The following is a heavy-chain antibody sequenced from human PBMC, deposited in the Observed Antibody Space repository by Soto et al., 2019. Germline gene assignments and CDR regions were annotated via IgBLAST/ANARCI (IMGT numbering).Heavy chain of an antibody. CDR3: ARVGGYKQEGGFDP. V-gene: IGHV4-31*03. CDR2: IYYSGST. J-gene: IGHJ5*02. Sequence: SETLSLTCTVSGGSISSGDYYWSWIRQHPGKGLEWIGYIYYSGSTYYNPSLKSRVTISVDTSKNQFSLKLSSVTAADTAVYYCARVGGYKQEGGFDPWGQGTLVTVSS. D-gene: IGHD1-26*01. CDR1: GGSISSGDYY.